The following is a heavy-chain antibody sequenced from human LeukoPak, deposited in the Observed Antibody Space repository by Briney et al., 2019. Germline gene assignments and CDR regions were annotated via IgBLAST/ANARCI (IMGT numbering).Heavy chain of an antibody. J-gene: IGHJ6*02. D-gene: IGHD3-9*01. CDR2: INPNSGGT. CDR3: ARDLSPGARRLRYFDWRWLKPRTYGMDV. CDR1: GYTFTGYY. V-gene: IGHV1-2*02. Sequence: ASVKVSCKASGYTFTGYYMHWVRQAPGQGLEWMGWINPNSGGTNYAQKFQGRVTMTRDTSISTAYMELSRLRSDDTAVYYCARDLSPGARRLRYFDWRWLKPRTYGMDVWGQGTTVTVSS.